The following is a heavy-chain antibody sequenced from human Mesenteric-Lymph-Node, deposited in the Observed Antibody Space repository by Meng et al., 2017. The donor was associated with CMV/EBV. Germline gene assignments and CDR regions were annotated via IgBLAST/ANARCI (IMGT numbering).Heavy chain of an antibody. CDR2: IYYSGST. CDR3: ASYGSGSY. D-gene: IGHD3-10*01. J-gene: IGHJ4*02. V-gene: IGHV4-39*07. Sequence: LTCTVSGGSISSSSYYWGWIRQPPGKGLEWIGSIYYSGSTYYNPSLKSRVTISVDTSKNQFSLKLSSVTAADTAVYYCASYGSGSYWGQGTLVTVSS. CDR1: GGSISSSSYY.